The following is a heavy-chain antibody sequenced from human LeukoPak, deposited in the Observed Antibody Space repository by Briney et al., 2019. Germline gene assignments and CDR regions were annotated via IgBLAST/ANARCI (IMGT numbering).Heavy chain of an antibody. Sequence: GESLKISCKGSGYSFTSYWIGWVRQMPGKGLGWMGIIYPGDSDTRYSPSFQGQVTISADKSISTAYLQWSSLKASDTAMYYCASQRLTMVRGVINYYYMDVWGKGTTVTVSS. CDR1: GYSFTSYW. CDR3: ASQRLTMVRGVINYYYMDV. D-gene: IGHD3-10*01. V-gene: IGHV5-51*01. J-gene: IGHJ6*03. CDR2: IYPGDSDT.